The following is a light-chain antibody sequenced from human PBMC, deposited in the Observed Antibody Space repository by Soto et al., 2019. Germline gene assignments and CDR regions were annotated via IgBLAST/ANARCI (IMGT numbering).Light chain of an antibody. J-gene: IGLJ3*02. CDR1: SGSIASNY. CDR2: ENN. V-gene: IGLV6-57*04. CDR3: QSYDGGIRV. Sequence: NFMLTQPPSVSESPGKTVTISCTRSSGSIASNYVQWYQQRPGSAPTTVIYENNQRPSGVPDRFSGSIDSSSTSASLTISGLQTEDEADYYCQSYDGGIRVFGGGTKLTVL.